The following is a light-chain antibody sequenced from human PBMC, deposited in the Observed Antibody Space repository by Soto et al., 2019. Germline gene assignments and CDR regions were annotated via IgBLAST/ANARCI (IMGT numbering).Light chain of an antibody. V-gene: IGLV2-14*01. J-gene: IGLJ1*01. CDR3: SSYTSSTTRV. CDR2: EVS. Sequence: QAVVTQPASVSGSPGQWITISCTGTSSDVGGYNYVSWYQQYPGKAPKLMIYEVSNRPSGVSNRFSGSKSGNTASLTISGLQAEDEADYYCSSYTSSTTRVFGTGTKLTVL. CDR1: SSDVGGYNY.